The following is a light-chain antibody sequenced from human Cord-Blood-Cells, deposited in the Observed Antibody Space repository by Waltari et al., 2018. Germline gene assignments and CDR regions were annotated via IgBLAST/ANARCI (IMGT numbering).Light chain of an antibody. CDR1: SSDAGGYNY. CDR2: EVS. J-gene: IGLJ2*01. V-gene: IGLV2-8*01. Sequence: QSALTQPPSASGSPGQSVTIPCTGTSSDAGGYNYVSWYQQHPGKAPKLMIYEVSKRPSGVPDRFSGSKSGNTASLTVSGLQAEDEADYYCSSYAGSNNLVFGGGTKLTVL. CDR3: SSYAGSNNLV.